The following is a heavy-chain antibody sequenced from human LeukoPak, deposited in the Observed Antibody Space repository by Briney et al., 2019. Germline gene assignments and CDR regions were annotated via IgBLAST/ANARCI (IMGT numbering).Heavy chain of an antibody. Sequence: GGSLRLSCAASRFTFSNYWMSWVRQAPGKGLEWVSVISGSGGSTYYADSVKGRFTISKDSSKNTLYLQMNSLRAEDTAVYYCAKVFNIVVVVAEGFDYWGQGALVTVSS. V-gene: IGHV3-23*01. D-gene: IGHD2-15*01. J-gene: IGHJ4*02. CDR1: RFTFSNYW. CDR3: AKVFNIVVVVAEGFDY. CDR2: ISGSGGST.